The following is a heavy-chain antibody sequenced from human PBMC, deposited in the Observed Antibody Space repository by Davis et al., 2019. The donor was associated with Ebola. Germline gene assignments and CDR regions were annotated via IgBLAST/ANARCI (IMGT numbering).Heavy chain of an antibody. D-gene: IGHD3-16*01. Sequence: MPSETLSLTCTVSGGSISSYYWSWIRQPPGKGLEWIGYIYYSGSTYYNPSLKSRVTISVDTSKNQFSLKLSSVTAADTAVYYCARRRSSLDPWGQGTLVTVSS. J-gene: IGHJ5*02. CDR3: ARRRSSLDP. CDR1: GGSISSYY. CDR2: IYYSGST. V-gene: IGHV4-59*01.